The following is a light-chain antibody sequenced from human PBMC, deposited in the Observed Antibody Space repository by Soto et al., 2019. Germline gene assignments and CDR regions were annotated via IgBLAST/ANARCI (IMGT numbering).Light chain of an antibody. CDR1: ERLTGN. CDR2: EVS. CDR3: QQYQDWPRT. Sequence: TNTPSLSPRGRATPSRRASERLTGNLAWYQHRPGQAPRLLIYEVSTRATYIPARFSGRGSRTEFTLTISSLQAEDSAVYYCQQYQDWPRTFGQGTKVDI. J-gene: IGKJ1*01. V-gene: IGKV3-15*01.